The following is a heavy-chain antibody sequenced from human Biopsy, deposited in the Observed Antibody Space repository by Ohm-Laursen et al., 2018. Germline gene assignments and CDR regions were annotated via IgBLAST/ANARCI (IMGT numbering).Heavy chain of an antibody. Sequence: SSVKVSCKASGYNFNSYGISWVRQAPGQGLEWMGRISGYNGNTLYAQKFQHRVTMTTDTSTSTAYMELRSLTSDDTAVYYCARISITRLLDYWGQGTLATVSS. V-gene: IGHV1-18*01. CDR1: GYNFNSYG. J-gene: IGHJ4*02. D-gene: IGHD3-3*01. CDR3: ARISITRLLDY. CDR2: ISGYNGNT.